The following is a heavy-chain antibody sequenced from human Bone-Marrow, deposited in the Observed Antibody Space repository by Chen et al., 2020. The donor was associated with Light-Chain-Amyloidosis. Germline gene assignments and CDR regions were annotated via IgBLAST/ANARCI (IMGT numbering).Heavy chain of an antibody. CDR1: GFALSSYA. J-gene: IGHJ3*02. V-gene: IGHV3-23*01. CDR3: AKDISYDDILPGYPADAFDI. D-gene: IGHD3-9*01. CDR2: ISGSGGSR. Sequence: GGSLRLPCAASGFALSSYAISWVPQAPGKGLEWVSTISGSGGSRYYGDSVKGRLTISRDNSKNALFLQMNSLRAEDTAVYYCAKDISYDDILPGYPADAFDIWGQGTMVTVSS.